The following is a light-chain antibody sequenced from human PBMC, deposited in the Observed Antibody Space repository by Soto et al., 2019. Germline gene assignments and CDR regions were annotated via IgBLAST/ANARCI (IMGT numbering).Light chain of an antibody. CDR1: SSNIGNNY. J-gene: IGLJ1*01. Sequence: QSVLTQPPSVSAAPGQKVTISCSGSSSNIGNNYVSWYQQLPGTAPKLLIYENNKRPSGIPDRFSGSKSGTSATLGITRLQTGDEADYYCGTWDSSLSASYVFGTGTKLTVL. CDR3: GTWDSSLSASYV. V-gene: IGLV1-51*02. CDR2: ENN.